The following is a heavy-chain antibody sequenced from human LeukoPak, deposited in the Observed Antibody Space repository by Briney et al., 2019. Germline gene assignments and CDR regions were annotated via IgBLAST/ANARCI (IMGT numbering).Heavy chain of an antibody. CDR2: IKQDGSEK. D-gene: IGHD4-17*01. CDR1: GFTFSSYW. J-gene: IGHJ4*02. V-gene: IGHV3-7*04. CDR3: ASEINYGDYVDY. Sequence: GGSLRLSCAASGFTFSSYWMSWVRQAPGKGLEWVANIKQDGSEKCYVDSVKGRFTISRDNAKNSLYLQMNSLRAEDTAVYYCASEINYGDYVDYWGQGTLVTVSS.